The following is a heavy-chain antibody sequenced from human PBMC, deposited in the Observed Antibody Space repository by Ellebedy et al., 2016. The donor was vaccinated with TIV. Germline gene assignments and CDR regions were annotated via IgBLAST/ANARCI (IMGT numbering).Heavy chain of an antibody. CDR2: LYNSGST. V-gene: IGHV4-4*07. CDR3: ARGAPFPYYFDS. J-gene: IGHJ4*02. CDR1: GGSINSYC. Sequence: MPSETLSLTCTISGGSINSYCWSWIRQPAGKGLEWIGNLYNSGSTKFSPSLKSRVTLSVDTSKNQVSLRLSSVTAADTAVYYCARGAPFPYYFDSWGQGLLVTVSS.